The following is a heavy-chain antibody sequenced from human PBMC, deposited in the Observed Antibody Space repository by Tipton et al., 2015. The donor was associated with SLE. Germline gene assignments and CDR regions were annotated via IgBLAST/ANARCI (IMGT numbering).Heavy chain of an antibody. CDR3: ARSEAAAGVLNWFDP. Sequence: TLSLTCTVSGGSISSGGYYWSWIRQHQGQGLEWIGYIYYSGSTYYNPSLKSRGTISVDTSKNQFSLKLSSVTAADTAVYYCARSEAAAGVLNWFDPWGQGTLVTVSS. V-gene: IGHV4-31*03. CDR1: GGSISSGGYY. CDR2: IYYSGST. D-gene: IGHD3-10*01. J-gene: IGHJ5*02.